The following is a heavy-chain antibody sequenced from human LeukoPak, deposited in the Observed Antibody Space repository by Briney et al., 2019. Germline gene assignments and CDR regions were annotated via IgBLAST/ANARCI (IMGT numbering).Heavy chain of an antibody. CDR1: GGSCDDYY. CDR2: IRPHGIF. J-gene: IGHJ4*02. Sequence: PSETLSLTCDLSGGSCDDYYCSWIRQPPGKGLEWIGEIRPHGIFYYNSSLMSRVTISIDTSKTQFSLRLTSVTAADTAFYYCSRGRDRSKAGDHWGPGSLVTVSS. V-gene: IGHV4-34*01. CDR3: SRGRDRSKAGDH. D-gene: IGHD5-24*01.